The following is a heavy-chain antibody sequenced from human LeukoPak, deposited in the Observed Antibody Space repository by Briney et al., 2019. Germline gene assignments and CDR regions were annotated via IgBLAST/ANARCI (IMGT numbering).Heavy chain of an antibody. CDR1: GFTFSSYS. Sequence: GGSLRLSCAASGFTFSSYSMNWVRQAPGKGLEWVSSISSSSSYIYYADSVKGRFTISRDNSKNTLYLQMNSLRAEDTAVYYCAKDLLGYCSSTSCYGPFDYWGQGTLVTVSS. CDR3: AKDLLGYCSSTSCYGPFDY. D-gene: IGHD2-2*01. J-gene: IGHJ4*02. CDR2: ISSSSSYI. V-gene: IGHV3-21*04.